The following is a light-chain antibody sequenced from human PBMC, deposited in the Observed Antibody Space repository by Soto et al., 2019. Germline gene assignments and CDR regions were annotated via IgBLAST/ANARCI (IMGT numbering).Light chain of an antibody. V-gene: IGKV3-20*01. Sequence: EIVLTQSPGTLSLSPGERATLSCRASQSVSSSYLAWYQQKPGQAPRLLIYGASSRATGIPDRFSGSESGTHFKLTISRLEPEDFAVYYCQKYGSSPPRYTFGQGTKLEIK. CDR2: GAS. CDR1: QSVSSSY. CDR3: QKYGSSPPRYT. J-gene: IGKJ2*01.